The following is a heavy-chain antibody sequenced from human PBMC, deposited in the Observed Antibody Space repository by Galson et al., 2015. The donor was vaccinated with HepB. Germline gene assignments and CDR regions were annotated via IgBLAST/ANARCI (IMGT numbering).Heavy chain of an antibody. J-gene: IGHJ6*02. CDR2: IKQDGSEE. CDR3: ARGPAIYYGSGSAYYGMDV. D-gene: IGHD3-10*01. Sequence: SLRLSCAASGFTFSSCWMSWVRQAPGKGLEWVANIKQDGSEEYYVDSVKGRFTISRDNAKNSLYLQMNSLRAEDTAVYYCARGPAIYYGSGSAYYGMDVWGQGTTVTVSS. V-gene: IGHV3-7*01. CDR1: GFTFSSCW.